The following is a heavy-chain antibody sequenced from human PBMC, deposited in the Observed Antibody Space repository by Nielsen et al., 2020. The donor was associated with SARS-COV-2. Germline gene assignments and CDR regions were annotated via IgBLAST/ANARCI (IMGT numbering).Heavy chain of an antibody. J-gene: IGHJ6*02. V-gene: IGHV4-59*01. D-gene: IGHD2-2*03. Sequence: WIRQPPGKGLEWIGYIYYSGSTNYNPSLKSRVTISVDTSKNQFSLKLSSVTAADTAVYYCARDPGYCSSTSCQRLGYHYGMDVWGQGTTVTVSS. CDR3: ARDPGYCSSTSCQRLGYHYGMDV. CDR2: IYYSGST.